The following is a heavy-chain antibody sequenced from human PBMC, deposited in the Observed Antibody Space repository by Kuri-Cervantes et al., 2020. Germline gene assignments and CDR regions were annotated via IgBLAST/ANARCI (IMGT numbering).Heavy chain of an antibody. J-gene: IGHJ6*03. V-gene: IGHV3-33*08. D-gene: IGHD3-3*01. CDR2: IWYDGSNK. CDR1: GFTFSGSA. Sequence: GESLKISCAASGFTFSGSAMHWVRQAPGKGLEWVAVIWYDGSNKYYADSVKGRFTISRDNSKNTLYLQMNSLRAEDTAVYYCARAPYDFWSGFLVLGYMDVWGKGTTVTVSS. CDR3: ARAPYDFWSGFLVLGYMDV.